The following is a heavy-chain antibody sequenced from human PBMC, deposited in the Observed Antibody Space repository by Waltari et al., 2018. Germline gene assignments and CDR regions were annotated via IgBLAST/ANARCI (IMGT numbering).Heavy chain of an antibody. D-gene: IGHD2-8*01. J-gene: IGHJ4*02. CDR3: AKDALMVYATPNFDY. Sequence: EVQLLESGGGLVQPGGSLRLSCAASGFTFSSYAMSWVRQAPGKGLEWVSVIYSGGSLYYADSVKGRFTISRDNSKNTLYLQMNSLRAEDTAVYYCAKDALMVYATPNFDYWGQGTLVTVSS. CDR1: GFTFSSYA. V-gene: IGHV3-23*03. CDR2: IYSGGSL.